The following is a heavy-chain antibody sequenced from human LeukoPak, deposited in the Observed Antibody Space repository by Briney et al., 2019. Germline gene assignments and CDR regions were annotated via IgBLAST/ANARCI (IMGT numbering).Heavy chain of an antibody. V-gene: IGHV1-69*13. CDR3: AREATMVREVITPWAFDY. J-gene: IGHJ4*02. CDR2: IIPIFGTA. Sequence: ASVKVSCKASGGTFSSYAISWVRQAPGQGLEWMGGIIPIFGTANYAQKFQGRVTITADESTSTAYMELSSLRSEDTAVYYCAREATMVREVITPWAFDYWGQGTLVTVSS. D-gene: IGHD3-10*01. CDR1: GGTFSSYA.